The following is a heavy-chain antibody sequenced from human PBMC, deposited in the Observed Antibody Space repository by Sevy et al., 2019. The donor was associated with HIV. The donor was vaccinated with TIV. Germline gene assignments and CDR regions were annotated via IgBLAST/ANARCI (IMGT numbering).Heavy chain of an antibody. J-gene: IGHJ4*02. CDR1: GFTFDAFW. CDR2: IRPDGNEI. CDR3: ARHYFDL. Sequence: GGSLRLSCAASGFTFDAFWMQWVRQAPGKGLEWVANIRPDGNEIYYADSVRGRFTISRDNSKESLYLQMSNLRVEDTATYYCARHYFDLWGQGALVTVSS. V-gene: IGHV3-7*01.